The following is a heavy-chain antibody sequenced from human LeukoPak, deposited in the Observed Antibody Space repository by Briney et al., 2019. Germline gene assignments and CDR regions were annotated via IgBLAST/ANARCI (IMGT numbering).Heavy chain of an antibody. CDR1: GGSIYSGDYY. D-gene: IGHD1-1*01. J-gene: IGHJ6*03. CDR2: IYYSGST. Sequence: SETLSLTCTVSGGSIYSGDYYYHWIRQSPGKGLEWIGNIYYSGSTNYSPSLKSRIRISLDTSKHQISLWLTSVTAADTAVYYCARESYNRNDGNRSYCMDVWGKGTAVAVSS. CDR3: ARESYNRNDGNRSYCMDV. V-gene: IGHV4-30-4*01.